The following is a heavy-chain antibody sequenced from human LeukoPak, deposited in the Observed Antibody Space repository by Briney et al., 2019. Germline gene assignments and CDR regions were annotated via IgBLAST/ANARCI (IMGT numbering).Heavy chain of an antibody. CDR2: ISGSGGST. V-gene: IGHV3-23*01. CDR1: GFTFDDYG. D-gene: IGHD6-19*01. CDR3: AKKRDAVAASPEGY. Sequence: PAGGSLRLSCAASGFTFDDYGMSWVRQAPGKGLEWVSAISGSGGSTYYADSVKGRFTISRDNSKNTLYLQMNSLRAEDTAVYYCAKKRDAVAASPEGYWGQGTLVTVSS. J-gene: IGHJ4*02.